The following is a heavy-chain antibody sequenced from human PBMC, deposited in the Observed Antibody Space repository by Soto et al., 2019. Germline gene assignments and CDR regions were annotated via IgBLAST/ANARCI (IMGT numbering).Heavy chain of an antibody. CDR2: IIPILGIA. CDR3: AGGIIIVRRVTLNSNYSYYYMVD. V-gene: IGHV1-69*02. Sequence: QVQLVPSGAEVKKPGSSVKVSCKASGGTFSSYTISWVRQAPGQGLEWMGRIIPILGIANYAQKFQGRDTITADKSTVTAYFELSSMRSEDTAVYDCAGGIIIVRRVTLNSNYSYYYMVDWCKGTKVTVSS. CDR1: GGTFSSYT. D-gene: IGHD3-10*01. J-gene: IGHJ6*03.